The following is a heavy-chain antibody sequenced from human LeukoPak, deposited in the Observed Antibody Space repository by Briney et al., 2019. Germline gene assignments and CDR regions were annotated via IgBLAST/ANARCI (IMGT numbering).Heavy chain of an antibody. CDR3: ARGSVRGEFDP. V-gene: IGHV4-59*01. Sequence: SETLSLTCTLSGGSISTYYWSWVRQPPGKGLEWIGYIYYTGSTDYNPSLKSRVTVSVDTSKNQFSLKLSSVTAADTAVYSCARGSVRGEFDPWGQGTLVTVSS. CDR1: GGSISTYY. J-gene: IGHJ5*02. D-gene: IGHD3-10*01. CDR2: IYYTGST.